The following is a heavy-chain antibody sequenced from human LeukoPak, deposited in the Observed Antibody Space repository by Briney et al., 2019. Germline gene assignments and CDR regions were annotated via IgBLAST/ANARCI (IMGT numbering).Heavy chain of an antibody. J-gene: IGHJ4*02. CDR1: GFTFSMFW. CDR3: AKGYCSGSRCSRSY. V-gene: IGHV3-7*01. D-gene: IGHD2-2*01. Sequence: GGSLRLSCAASGFTFSMFWMNWVRQAPGKGLEWVAEIKPDGGDKNYADSVKGRFIISRDNAKNPLYLQMNSLRAEDTAVYYCAKGYCSGSRCSRSYWGQGTLVTVSS. CDR2: IKPDGGDK.